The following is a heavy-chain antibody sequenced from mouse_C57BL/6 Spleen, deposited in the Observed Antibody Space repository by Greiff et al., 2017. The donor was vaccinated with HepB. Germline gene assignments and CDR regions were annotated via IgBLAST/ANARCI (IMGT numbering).Heavy chain of an antibody. CDR1: GFTLSDYG. D-gene: IGHD2-1*01. CDR3: ARSGSTMVTTSAYYAMDY. Sequence: EVQGVESGGGLVKPGGSLKLSCAASGFTLSDYGMHWVRQAPEKGLEWVAYISSGSSTIYYADTVKGRFTISRDNAKNTLFLQMTSLRSEETAMYYCARSGSTMVTTSAYYAMDYWGQGTSVTVSS. V-gene: IGHV5-17*01. CDR2: ISSGSSTI. J-gene: IGHJ4*01.